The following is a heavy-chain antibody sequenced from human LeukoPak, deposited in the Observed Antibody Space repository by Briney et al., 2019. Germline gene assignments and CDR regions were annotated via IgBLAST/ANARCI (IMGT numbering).Heavy chain of an antibody. CDR3: AKDRGDDDFWSGYYLYFDY. V-gene: IGHV3-23*01. J-gene: IGHJ4*02. D-gene: IGHD3-3*01. CDR1: GFTFCSYA. Sequence: HPGGSLRLSCAASGFTFCSYAMSSVRQAPGQGLEWVSAISGSGGSTYYADSVKGRFTISRDNSKNTLYLQMNSLRAEDTAVYYCAKDRGDDDFWSGYYLYFDYWGQGTLVTVSS. CDR2: ISGSGGST.